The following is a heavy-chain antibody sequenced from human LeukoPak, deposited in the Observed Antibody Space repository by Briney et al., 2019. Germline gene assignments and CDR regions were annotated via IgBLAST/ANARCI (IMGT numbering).Heavy chain of an antibody. CDR2: IYSGGST. D-gene: IGHD3-22*01. CDR1: GFTVRSNY. Sequence: PGGSLRLSCAASGFTVRSNYMNWVRQAPGKGLEWVSVIYSGGSTYYADSVKGRFTISRDNSKHTLYLQMNSLRAEDTAVYYCARAGYYDSSGYPYYFDYWGQGTLVTVSS. J-gene: IGHJ4*02. V-gene: IGHV3-53*01. CDR3: ARAGYYDSSGYPYYFDY.